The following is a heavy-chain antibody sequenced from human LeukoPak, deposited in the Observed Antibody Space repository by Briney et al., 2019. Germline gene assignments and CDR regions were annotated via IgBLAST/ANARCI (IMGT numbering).Heavy chain of an antibody. J-gene: IGHJ4*02. CDR3: AKDRSGLNYYDSSDY. V-gene: IGHV3-23*01. CDR1: GFTLSSYA. D-gene: IGHD3-22*01. Sequence: PGGSLRLSCAASGFTLSSYAMSWVRQAPGKGLEWVSAISGSGGSTYYADSVKGRFTISRDNSKNTLYLQMNSLRAEDTAVYYCAKDRSGLNYYDSSDYWGQGTLVTVSS. CDR2: ISGSGGST.